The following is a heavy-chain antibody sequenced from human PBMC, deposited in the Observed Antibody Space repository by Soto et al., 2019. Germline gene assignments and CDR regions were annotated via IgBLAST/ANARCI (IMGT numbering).Heavy chain of an antibody. CDR3: ARDFPYYYYYGMDV. V-gene: IGHV3-21*01. CDR1: GYTFSSYS. Sequence: EVQLVESGGGLVKPGGFLRLSCAASGYTFSSYSMNWVRQAPGKGLEWVSSISSSSSYIYYADSVKCRFTISRDNAKNSLYLQMHSLRAEDTAVYYCARDFPYYYYYGMDVWGQGTTVTVSS. J-gene: IGHJ6*02. CDR2: ISSSSSYI.